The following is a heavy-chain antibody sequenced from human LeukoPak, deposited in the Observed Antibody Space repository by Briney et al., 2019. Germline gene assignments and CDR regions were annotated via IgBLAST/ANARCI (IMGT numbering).Heavy chain of an antibody. Sequence: ASLKVSCKASGYTFTSDDINWVRQATGQGLEWMGWMNPNSGNTGYGQKFQGRVTMTRSTSINTAYMELSSLRSEDTAVYYCARGPNYAFWSGSYYYYMDVWGKGTTVTVSS. D-gene: IGHD3-3*01. J-gene: IGHJ6*03. V-gene: IGHV1-8*01. CDR2: MNPNSGNT. CDR3: ARGPNYAFWSGSYYYYMDV. CDR1: GYTFTSDD.